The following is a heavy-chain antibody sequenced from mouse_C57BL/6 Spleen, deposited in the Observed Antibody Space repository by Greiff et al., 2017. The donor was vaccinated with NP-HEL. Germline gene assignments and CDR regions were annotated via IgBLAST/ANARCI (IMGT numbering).Heavy chain of an antibody. D-gene: IGHD1-1*01. Sequence: EMQLQQSVAELVRPGASVKLSCTASGFNIKNTYMHWVKQRPEQGLEWIGRIDPANGNTKYAPKFQGKATITADTSSNTAYLQLSSLTSEDTAIYYCAFYYYGSSPWFAYWGQGTLVTVSA. CDR3: AFYYYGSSPWFAY. J-gene: IGHJ3*01. CDR2: IDPANGNT. CDR1: GFNIKNTY. V-gene: IGHV14-3*01.